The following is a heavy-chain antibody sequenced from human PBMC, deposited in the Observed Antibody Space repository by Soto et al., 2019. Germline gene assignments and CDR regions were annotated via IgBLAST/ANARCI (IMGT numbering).Heavy chain of an antibody. V-gene: IGHV1-8*01. CDR3: ARGNGNKLRFLEWLLYSGAFDI. J-gene: IGHJ3*02. CDR1: GYTFTSYD. CDR2: MNPNSGNT. D-gene: IGHD3-3*01. Sequence: GASVKVSCKASGYTFTSYDINWVRQATGQGLEWMGWMNPNSGNTGYAQKFQGRVTMTRNTSISTAYMELSSLRSEDTAVYYCARGNGNKLRFLEWLLYSGAFDIWGQGTMVTVSS.